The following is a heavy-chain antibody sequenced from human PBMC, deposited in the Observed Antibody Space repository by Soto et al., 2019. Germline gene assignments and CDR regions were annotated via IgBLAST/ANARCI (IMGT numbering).Heavy chain of an antibody. D-gene: IGHD5-12*01. J-gene: IGHJ4*02. CDR1: GGSISSSSYY. CDR2: IYYSGST. Sequence: SETLSLTCTVSGGSISSSSYYWGWIRQPPGKGLEWIGSIYYSGSTYYNPSLKSRVTISVDTSKNQFSLKLSSVTAADTAVYYCARHTSGYDLSFDYWGQGTLVTVSS. V-gene: IGHV4-39*01. CDR3: ARHTSGYDLSFDY.